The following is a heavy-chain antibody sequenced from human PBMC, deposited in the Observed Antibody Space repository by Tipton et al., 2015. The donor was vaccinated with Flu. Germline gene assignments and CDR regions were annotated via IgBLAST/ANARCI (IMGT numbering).Heavy chain of an antibody. CDR3: ARGRDAYCSSTSCYDYYYFYGMDV. CDR1: GGSISSSNYY. V-gene: IGHV4-39*07. D-gene: IGHD2-2*01. CDR2: MYSSGTT. Sequence: TLSLTCTVSGGSISSSNYYWGWIRQPPGKGLEWIGSMYSSGTTYYNPSLKSRVTISFDTSKNQFSLKLSSVTAADTAVYYCARGRDAYCSSTSCYDYYYFYGMDVWGQGTTVTVSS. J-gene: IGHJ6*02.